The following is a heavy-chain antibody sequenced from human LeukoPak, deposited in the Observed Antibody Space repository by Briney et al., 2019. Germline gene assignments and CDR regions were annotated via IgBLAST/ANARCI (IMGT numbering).Heavy chain of an antibody. Sequence: GRSLRLSCATSGFAFSSYAMHWVRQAPGKGLECVALISYDGINQYYADSVKGRFIISRDNSKNTLYLQLNSLRLEHTAVYYCTLTTFGVVYYSDYWGQGTLVTVSS. CDR1: GFAFSSYA. J-gene: IGHJ4*02. CDR3: TLTTFGVVYYSDY. CDR2: ISYDGINQ. D-gene: IGHD1/OR15-1a*01. V-gene: IGHV3-30*04.